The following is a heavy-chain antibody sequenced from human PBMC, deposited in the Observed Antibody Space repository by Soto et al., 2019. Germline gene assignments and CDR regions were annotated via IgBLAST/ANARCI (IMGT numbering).Heavy chain of an antibody. Sequence: EVQLVESGGGLVKPGGSLRLSCAASGFTFSSYSMNWVRQAPGKGLEWVSSISSSSSYIYYADSVKGRFTISRDNAKNSVYLQMNSLRAEDTAVYYCARDPWIQLWLPPNFGYWGQGTLVTVSS. CDR3: ARDPWIQLWLPPNFGY. V-gene: IGHV3-21*01. D-gene: IGHD5-18*01. J-gene: IGHJ4*02. CDR1: GFTFSSYS. CDR2: ISSSSSYI.